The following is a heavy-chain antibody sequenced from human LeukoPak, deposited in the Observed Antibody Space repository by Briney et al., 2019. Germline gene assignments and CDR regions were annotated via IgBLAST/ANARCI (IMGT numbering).Heavy chain of an antibody. CDR2: IYYSGST. J-gene: IGHJ6*03. CDR1: GGSISSYY. Sequence: SETLSLTCTVSGGSISSYYWSWIRQPPGKGLEWIGYIYYSGSTNYNPSLKSRVTISVDTSKNQFSLKLSSVTAADTAVYYCAREIRHQWDPLTRVSYYYYYMDVWGKGTTVTVSS. CDR3: AREIRHQWDPLTRVSYYYYYMDV. D-gene: IGHD1-26*01. V-gene: IGHV4-59*01.